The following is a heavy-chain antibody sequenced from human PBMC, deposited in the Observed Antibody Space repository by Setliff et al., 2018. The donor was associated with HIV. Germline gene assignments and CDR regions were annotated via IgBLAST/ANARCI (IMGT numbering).Heavy chain of an antibody. J-gene: IGHJ3*02. CDR1: GSSISNGYY. CDR2: IYHSGST. CDR3: ARRNSGWYGASNDLFDI. Sequence: SETLSLTCAVSGSSISNGYYWGWIRQPPGKGLEWIGSIYHSGSTYYNPSLKSRVTISVDTSKNQFSLKLSSVTAADTAVYHCARRNSGWYGASNDLFDIWGQGTMVTVSS. D-gene: IGHD6-19*01. V-gene: IGHV4-38-2*01.